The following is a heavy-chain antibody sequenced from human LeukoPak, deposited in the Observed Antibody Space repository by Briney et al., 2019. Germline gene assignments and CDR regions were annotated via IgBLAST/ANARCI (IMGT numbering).Heavy chain of an antibody. CDR1: GFTFDDYW. CDR3: AREFRDYVWGSYHHAFDI. J-gene: IGHJ3*02. V-gene: IGHV3-7*01. Sequence: GGSLRLSCGASGFTFDDYWMSWVRQAPGQGLEWVANINQDGSEKYYLDSAKGRFTISRDNARNSLYLQVNSLRAEDTAVYYCAREFRDYVWGSYHHAFDIWGQGTMVTVSS. CDR2: INQDGSEK. D-gene: IGHD3-16*02.